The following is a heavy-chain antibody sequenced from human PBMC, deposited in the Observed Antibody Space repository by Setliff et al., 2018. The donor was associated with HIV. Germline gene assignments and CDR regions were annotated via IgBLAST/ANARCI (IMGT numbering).Heavy chain of an antibody. D-gene: IGHD3-3*01. CDR1: GGSITSHY. V-gene: IGHV4-34*01. Sequence: SETLSLTCSVSGGSITSHYWTWIRQPPGKGLEWIGEISHNGGFNYSPSLESRLTMSVDTPRNQVSLNLSAVTAADTAIYYCVRGANFYTPRKRIFDYWGQGMSVTVSS. J-gene: IGHJ4*02. CDR3: VRGANFYTPRKRIFDY. CDR2: ISHNGGF.